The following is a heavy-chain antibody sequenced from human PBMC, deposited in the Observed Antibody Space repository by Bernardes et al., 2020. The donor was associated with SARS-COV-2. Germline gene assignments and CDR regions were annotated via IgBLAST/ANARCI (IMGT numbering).Heavy chain of an antibody. V-gene: IGHV3-66*01. Sequence: SLRLSCAASGFTVSSNYMSWVRQAPGKGLEWVSVIYSGGNTYYADSVKGRFTISRDNSKNTLYLQMNSLRVEDTAVYFCARDYPDPADWGQGTLVTVSS. D-gene: IGHD6-13*01. CDR2: IYSGGNT. CDR3: ARDYPDPAD. CDR1: GFTVSSNY. J-gene: IGHJ4*02.